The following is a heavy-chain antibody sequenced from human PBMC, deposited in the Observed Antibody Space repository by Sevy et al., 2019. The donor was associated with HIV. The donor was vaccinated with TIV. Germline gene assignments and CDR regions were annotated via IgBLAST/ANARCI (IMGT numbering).Heavy chain of an antibody. D-gene: IGHD2-15*01. Sequence: GESLKISCKGSEYTFTHFWIAWVRQMPGKGLGSMGIIYPGDSDTRYSPSFQGQVTISADKSISTAYLQWDSLKASDTAMYYCARSDGYCSGGNHPRYFDYWGQGTLVTVSS. CDR3: ARSDGYCSGGNHPRYFDY. CDR1: EYTFTHFW. CDR2: IYPGDSDT. V-gene: IGHV5-51*01. J-gene: IGHJ4*02.